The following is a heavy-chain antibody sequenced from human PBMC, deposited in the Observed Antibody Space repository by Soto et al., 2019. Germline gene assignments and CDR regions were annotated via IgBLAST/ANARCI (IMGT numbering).Heavy chain of an antibody. CDR1: GFTVSSNY. J-gene: IGHJ4*02. V-gene: IGHV3-66*01. Sequence: EVQLVESGGGLVQPGGSLRLSCAASGFTVSSNYMSWVRQAPGKGLEWVSVIYSGGSTYYADSVKGRFTISRDNSKNTLYLQMNSLRAEDTAVYYCARATGYSSGCRGYWGQGTLVTVSS. D-gene: IGHD6-19*01. CDR2: IYSGGST. CDR3: ARATGYSSGCRGY.